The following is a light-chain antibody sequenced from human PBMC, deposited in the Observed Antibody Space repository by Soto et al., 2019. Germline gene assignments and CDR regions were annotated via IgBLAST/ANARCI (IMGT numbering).Light chain of an antibody. CDR2: ASV. Sequence: DIQMTESPSSLSVSVGDKVTITCRASRSISNYLNWYQQKPGKGPELLIYASVNLQSGVPSRFSGSGSGTDFTRTINSLQPDDFATYYCQQSYNTPYTCGQGTKLEI. CDR3: QQSYNTPYT. V-gene: IGKV1-39*01. J-gene: IGKJ2*01. CDR1: RSISNY.